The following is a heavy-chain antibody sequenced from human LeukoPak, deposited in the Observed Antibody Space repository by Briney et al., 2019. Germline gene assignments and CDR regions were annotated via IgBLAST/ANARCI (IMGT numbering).Heavy chain of an antibody. CDR2: INPDNGGT. CDR1: GYSFTDYY. CDR3: ARGGHYYSYSMDV. J-gene: IGHJ6*03. V-gene: IGHV1-2*02. Sequence: ASVKISCKASGYSFTDYYMHWVRQAPGQGLESMGWINPDNGGTNYPQKFQGRVTRTGDTSISTAYMELSRLRSDDRAVYYCARGGHYYSYSMDVWGKGTTVTVSS.